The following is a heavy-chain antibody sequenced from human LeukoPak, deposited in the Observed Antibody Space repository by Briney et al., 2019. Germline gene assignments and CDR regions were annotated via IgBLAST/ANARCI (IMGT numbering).Heavy chain of an antibody. J-gene: IGHJ4*02. CDR1: GFTFSSSA. V-gene: IGHV3-23*01. CDR2: ISGSGGST. CDR3: ARDRGYSSTWYGFDY. Sequence: GGSLRLSCAASGFTFSSSAMSWVRQAPGKGLEWVSAISGSGGSTYYADSVKGRFTISRDNAKNSLYLQMNSLRAEDTAVYYCARDRGYSSTWYGFDYWGQGTLVTVSS. D-gene: IGHD6-13*01.